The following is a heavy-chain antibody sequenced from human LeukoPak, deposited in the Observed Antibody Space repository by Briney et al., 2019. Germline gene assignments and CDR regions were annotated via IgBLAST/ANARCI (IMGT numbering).Heavy chain of an antibody. Sequence: PSETLSLTCTVSGGSISSGGYYWSWIRQHPGKGLEWIGYIYYSGSTYYNPSLKSRVTISVDTSKNQFSLKLSSVTAADTAVYYCARGLVFLEWLSGGYYFDYWGQGTLVTVSS. V-gene: IGHV4-31*03. D-gene: IGHD3-3*01. CDR3: ARGLVFLEWLSGGYYFDY. CDR1: GGSISSGGYY. J-gene: IGHJ4*02. CDR2: IYYSGST.